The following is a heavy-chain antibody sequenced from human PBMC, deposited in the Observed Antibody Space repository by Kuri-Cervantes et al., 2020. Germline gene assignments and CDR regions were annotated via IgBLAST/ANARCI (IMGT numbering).Heavy chain of an antibody. CDR1: GGSFSGYY. V-gene: IGHV4-34*01. D-gene: IGHD3-10*01. Sequence: SETLSLTCAVYGGSFSGYYWSWIRQPPGKGLEWIGEINHSGSTNYNPSLKSRVTISVDTSKNQFSLKLSSVTAVDTAVYYCARRGLGRRGAFDIWGQGTMVTVSS. CDR2: INHSGST. CDR3: ARRGLGRRGAFDI. J-gene: IGHJ3*02.